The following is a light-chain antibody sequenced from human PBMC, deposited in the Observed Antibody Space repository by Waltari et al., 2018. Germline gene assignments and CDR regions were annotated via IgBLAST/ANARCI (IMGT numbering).Light chain of an antibody. CDR3: KVWESSSDRWV. V-gene: IGLV3-21*02. CDR1: NIGSKY. Sequence: SYVLTQPPSMSAASDPTARITCGGENIGSKYVHWYQQKPPQAHLQVIYAYTKRHSGIPERFSGSNSGNTATLTFSGVEAGDEADYYCKVWESSSDRWVFGGGTRLTVL. J-gene: IGLJ3*02. CDR2: AYT.